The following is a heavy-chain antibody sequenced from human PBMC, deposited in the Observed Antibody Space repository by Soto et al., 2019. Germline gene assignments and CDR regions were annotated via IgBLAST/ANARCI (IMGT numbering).Heavy chain of an antibody. CDR2: ILPLFGIA. Sequence: QVQLVQSGAEVKKPGSSVKVSCKASGDIFSSSAISWVRQAPGLGLEWMGGILPLFGIANYAQNFQGRVTITAEKSTGRVYMELSSLRSEDTAVYYCARRGGNEWFDPWGQGTLVTVSS. CDR1: GDIFSSSA. J-gene: IGHJ5*02. CDR3: ARRGGNEWFDP. V-gene: IGHV1-69*17. D-gene: IGHD1-1*01.